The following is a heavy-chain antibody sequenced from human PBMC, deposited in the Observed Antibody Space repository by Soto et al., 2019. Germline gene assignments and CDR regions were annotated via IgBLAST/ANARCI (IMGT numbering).Heavy chain of an antibody. CDR2: ISAYNGNT. J-gene: IGHJ4*02. Sequence: QVQLVQSGAEVKKPGASVKVSCKASGYTFTSYGISWVRQAPGQGLEWMGGISAYNGNTNYAQKLQGRVTMTTDTSTSTAYMELRSLRSDDTAVYYCARDRGYCSGGSCWTHFDYWGQGTLVTVSS. CDR3: ARDRGYCSGGSCWTHFDY. D-gene: IGHD2-15*01. V-gene: IGHV1-18*01. CDR1: GYTFTSYG.